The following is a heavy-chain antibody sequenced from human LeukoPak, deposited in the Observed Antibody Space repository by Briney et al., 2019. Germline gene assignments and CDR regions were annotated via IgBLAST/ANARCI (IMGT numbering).Heavy chain of an antibody. J-gene: IGHJ4*02. Sequence: SVKVSCKASGGTFSSYAISWVRQAPGQGLEWMGRIIPIFGIANYAQKFQGRVTITADKSTSTAYMELSSLGSEDTAVYYCASPKLERYSGSPYYWGQGTLVTVSS. D-gene: IGHD1-26*01. CDR2: IIPIFGIA. CDR3: ASPKLERYSGSPYY. CDR1: GGTFSSYA. V-gene: IGHV1-69*04.